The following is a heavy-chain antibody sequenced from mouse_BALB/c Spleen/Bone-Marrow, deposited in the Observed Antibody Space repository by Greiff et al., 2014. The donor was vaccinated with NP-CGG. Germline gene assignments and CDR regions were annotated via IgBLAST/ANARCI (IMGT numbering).Heavy chain of an antibody. CDR1: GFSLTTYG. CDR3: ARNHRGYYFDY. D-gene: IGHD3-1*01. Sequence: QVQLKESGPGLMQPSQSLSITCTVSGFSLTTYGVHWVRQSPGKGLEWLGVIWSGGSTDYNAAFISRLSISKDNSKSQVFFKMNSLQANDTAIYYCARNHRGYYFDYWGQGTTLTVSS. J-gene: IGHJ2*01. V-gene: IGHV2-2*02. CDR2: IWSGGST.